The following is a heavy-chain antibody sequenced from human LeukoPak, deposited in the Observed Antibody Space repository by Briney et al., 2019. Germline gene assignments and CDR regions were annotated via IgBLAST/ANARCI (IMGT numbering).Heavy chain of an antibody. CDR2: IKQDGSER. V-gene: IGHV3-7*03. CDR3: ARDPSLKRHFDY. J-gene: IGHJ4*02. Sequence: PGGSLRLSCAASEFSLSSYWMTWVRRAPGKGLEWVANIKQDGSERCYVDSVKGRFTISRDNTKNSLYLQMNSLRAEDTAVYYCARDPSLKRHFDYWGQGTLVTVSS. D-gene: IGHD1-1*01. CDR1: EFSLSSYW.